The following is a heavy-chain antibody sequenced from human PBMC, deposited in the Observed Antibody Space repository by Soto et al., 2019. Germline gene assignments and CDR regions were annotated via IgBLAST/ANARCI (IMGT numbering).Heavy chain of an antibody. Sequence: SETLSLTCTVSGGSISSSSYYWGWIRQPPGKGLEWIGSIYYSGSTYYNPSLKSRVTISVDTSKNQFSLKLSSVTAADTAVYYCARYYYGSGSFLNWFDTWGQGTLVTVSS. CDR1: GGSISSSSYY. D-gene: IGHD3-10*01. CDR3: ARYYYGSGSFLNWFDT. V-gene: IGHV4-39*01. J-gene: IGHJ5*02. CDR2: IYYSGST.